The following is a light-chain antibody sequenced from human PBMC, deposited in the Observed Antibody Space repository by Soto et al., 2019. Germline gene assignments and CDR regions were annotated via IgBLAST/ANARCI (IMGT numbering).Light chain of an antibody. CDR1: QSVSSN. J-gene: IGKJ2*01. CDR3: QQYNNWAGT. Sequence: EIVMTQSPATLSVSPGERATLSCRASQSVSSNLAWYQQKPGQAPRLLIYGASTRATGIPARFSGSGSGTEFTLTISSLQSVDFAVYYCQQYNNWAGTFGQGTKLEIK. CDR2: GAS. V-gene: IGKV3-15*01.